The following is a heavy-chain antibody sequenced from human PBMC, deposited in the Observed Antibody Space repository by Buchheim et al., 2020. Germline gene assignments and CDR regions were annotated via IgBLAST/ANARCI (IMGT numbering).Heavy chain of an antibody. CDR3: ARGYSLPVALSRRYYYYYMDV. D-gene: IGHD1-14*01. J-gene: IGHJ6*03. V-gene: IGHV3-23*01. CDR1: GFTFSSYA. Sequence: EVQLLESGGGLVQPGGSLRLSCAASGFTFSSYAMNWVRQAPGKGLEWVSTISGSGGSTYSADSIKGRFSISRDNSNNTLYLQMNSLRAEDTAVYYCARGYSLPVALSRRYYYYYMDVWGKGTT. CDR2: ISGSGGST.